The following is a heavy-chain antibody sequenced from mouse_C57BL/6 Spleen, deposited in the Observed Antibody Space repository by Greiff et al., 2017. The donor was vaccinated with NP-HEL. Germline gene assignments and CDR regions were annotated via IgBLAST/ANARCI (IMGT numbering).Heavy chain of an antibody. J-gene: IGHJ2*01. Sequence: EVQLVESGGGLVQPKGSLKLSCAASGFSFNTYAMNWVRQAPGKGLEWVARIRSKSNNYATYYADSVKDRFTISRDDSESMLYLQMNNLKTEDTAMYYCVRSARVTTVARGYFDYWGQGTTLTVSS. V-gene: IGHV10-1*01. CDR2: IRSKSNNYAT. CDR3: VRSARVTTVARGYFDY. CDR1: GFSFNTYA. D-gene: IGHD1-1*01.